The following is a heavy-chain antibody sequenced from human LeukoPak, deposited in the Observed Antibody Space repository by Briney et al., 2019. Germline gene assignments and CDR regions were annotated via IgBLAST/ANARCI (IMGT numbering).Heavy chain of an antibody. D-gene: IGHD3-10*01. CDR3: AKGVSGYGSGRPFDY. CDR1: GFAFSSYA. CDR2: ISDSGTST. J-gene: IGHJ4*02. Sequence: GGSLRLSCAASGFAFSSYAMIWVRQAPGKGLEWVSLISDSGTSTYYPDSVKGRFTISRDNSKNTVYLQMNSLRAEDTAVYYCAKGVSGYGSGRPFDYWGQGTLVTVSS. V-gene: IGHV3-23*01.